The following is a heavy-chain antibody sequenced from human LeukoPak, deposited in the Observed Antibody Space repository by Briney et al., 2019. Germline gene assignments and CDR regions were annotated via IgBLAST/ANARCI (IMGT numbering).Heavy chain of an antibody. J-gene: IGHJ4*02. D-gene: IGHD6-19*01. V-gene: IGHV3-15*01. Sequence: RRSLRLSCAVSGFTFSNAWMSCVRQAPGEGRGWVGRIKSKTDGGTTEYGAPVKGRFTISRDDSKNTLYVQMNSLKTEDTAVYYCTTEGSSAWYDYWGQGTLVTVSS. CDR3: TTEGSSAWYDY. CDR2: IKSKTDGGTT. CDR1: GFTFSNAW.